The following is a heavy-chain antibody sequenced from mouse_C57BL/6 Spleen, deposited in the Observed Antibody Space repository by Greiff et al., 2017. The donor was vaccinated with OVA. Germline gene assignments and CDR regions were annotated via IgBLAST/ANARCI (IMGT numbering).Heavy chain of an antibody. CDR3: AREDYGYGYFDV. CDR1: GFTFSSYA. J-gene: IGHJ1*03. CDR2: ISDGGSYT. D-gene: IGHD1-1*02. Sequence: EVHLVESGGGLVKPGGSLKLSCAASGFTFSSYAMSWVRQTPEKRLEWVATISDGGSYTYYPDNVKGRFTISRDNAKNNLYLQMSHLKSEDTAMYYCAREDYGYGYFDVWGTGTTVTVSS. V-gene: IGHV5-4*01.